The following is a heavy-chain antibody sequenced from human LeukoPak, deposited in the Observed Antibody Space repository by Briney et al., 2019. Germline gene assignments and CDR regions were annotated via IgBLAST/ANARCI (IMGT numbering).Heavy chain of an antibody. Sequence: KTGGSLRLSCAASGFTFSDFYMGWIRQAPGKGLEWVSYISTSGTTIYYADSVKGRFTISRDNAKNSLYLQMNSLRAEDTAVYYCAKREGDWDDRIYGDYAGDYWGQGTLVTVSS. D-gene: IGHD4-17*01. CDR2: ISTSGTTI. V-gene: IGHV3-11*04. J-gene: IGHJ4*02. CDR3: AKREGDWDDRIYGDYAGDY. CDR1: GFTFSDFY.